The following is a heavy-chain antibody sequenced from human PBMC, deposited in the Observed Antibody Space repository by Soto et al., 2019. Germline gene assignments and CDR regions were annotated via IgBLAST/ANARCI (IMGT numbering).Heavy chain of an antibody. V-gene: IGHV1-69*01. CDR2: IIHRFGTT. J-gene: IGHJ4*02. Sequence: QVHLLQSGAEVKKPGSSVKVSCRASGGTFNTYGFNWGRQAPGQGLEWMGGIIHRFGTTTYAQNFQGRITSTADQTTTAAYMAMSCLTSEDTAVYFCARGGELAGRMPFDSWFQRTLVTVSS. CDR3: ARGGELAGRMPFDS. D-gene: IGHD1-1*01. CDR1: GGTFNTYG.